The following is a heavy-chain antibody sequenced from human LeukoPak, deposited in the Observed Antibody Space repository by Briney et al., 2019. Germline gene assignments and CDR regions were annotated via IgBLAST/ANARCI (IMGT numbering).Heavy chain of an antibody. J-gene: IGHJ2*01. CDR3: AREYCSGGSCYSANWYFDL. D-gene: IGHD2-15*01. Sequence: PGRSLRLSCAASGFTFSSYSMNWVRQAPGKGLEWVSSISSSSSYIYYADSVKGRFTISRDNAKNSLYLQMNSLRAEDTAVYYCAREYCSGGSCYSANWYFDLWGRGTLVTVSS. CDR2: ISSSSSYI. CDR1: GFTFSSYS. V-gene: IGHV3-21*01.